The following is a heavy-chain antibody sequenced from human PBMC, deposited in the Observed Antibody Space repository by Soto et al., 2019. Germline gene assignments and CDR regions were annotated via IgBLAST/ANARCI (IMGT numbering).Heavy chain of an antibody. CDR2: IVVASGQT. D-gene: IGHD2-15*01. J-gene: IGHJ6*02. Sequence: SVKVSCKASGSGFIRSGIQWVRQAHGQRLEWIGWIVVASGQTNYAQDFRGRVAITRDTSTATAYIELTGLTSEDTAVYFCSADRPDIGVGWWVWGQGTTVTVSS. CDR3: SADRPDIGVGWWV. CDR1: GSGFIRSG. V-gene: IGHV1-58*02.